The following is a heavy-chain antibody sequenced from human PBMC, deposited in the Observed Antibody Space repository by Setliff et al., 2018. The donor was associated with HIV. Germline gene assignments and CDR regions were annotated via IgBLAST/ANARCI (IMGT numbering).Heavy chain of an antibody. CDR1: DGAVASGSYY. Sequence: PSETLSLTCPVSDGAVASGSYYWSWIRQPAGQGLEWIGHVSSSGSSNYNPSLESRLTISIDTAKNHFSLKLSSVTAADTAVYYCARVEAPRGWEFRGPIDYWGRGTLVTVSS. D-gene: IGHD3-10*01. J-gene: IGHJ4*02. CDR3: ARVEAPRGWEFRGPIDY. CDR2: VSSSGSS. V-gene: IGHV4-61*10.